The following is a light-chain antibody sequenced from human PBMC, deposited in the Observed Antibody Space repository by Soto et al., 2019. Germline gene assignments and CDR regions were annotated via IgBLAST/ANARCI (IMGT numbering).Light chain of an antibody. J-gene: IGKJ1*01. CDR3: QQCNSYWT. CDR2: KAS. CDR1: QSNSNW. Sequence: DIQMTQSPSTLSASVGDRVTITCRASQSNSNWLAWYQQKPGKAPKLLIYKASSLESGVPSRFSGSGSGTEFTLTISSLQPDDFATYYCQQCNSYWTFGQGTKVEIK. V-gene: IGKV1-5*03.